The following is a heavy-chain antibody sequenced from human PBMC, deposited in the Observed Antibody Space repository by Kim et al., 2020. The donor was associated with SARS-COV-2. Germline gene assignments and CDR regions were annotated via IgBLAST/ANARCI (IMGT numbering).Heavy chain of an antibody. V-gene: IGHV3-64*01. D-gene: IGHD6-13*01. Sequence: GGSLRLSCAASGFTFSSYAMHWVRQAPGKGLEYVSAISSNGGSTYYANSVKGRFTISRDNSKNTLYLQMGSLRAEDMAVYYCARSPARKAAAGTNPKGYYGMDVWGQGTTVTVSS. CDR2: ISSNGGST. CDR3: ARSPARKAAAGTNPKGYYGMDV. J-gene: IGHJ6*02. CDR1: GFTFSSYA.